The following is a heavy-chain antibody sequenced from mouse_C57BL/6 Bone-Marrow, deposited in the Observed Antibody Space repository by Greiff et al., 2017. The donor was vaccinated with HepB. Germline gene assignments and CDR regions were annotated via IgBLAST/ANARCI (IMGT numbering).Heavy chain of an antibody. J-gene: IGHJ3*01. V-gene: IGHV14-4*01. CDR3: TKWRLSY. CDR1: GFNIKDDY. CDR2: IDPENGDT. Sequence: EVKLQQSGAELVRPGASVKLSCTASGFNIKDDYMHWVKQRPEQGLEWIGWIDPENGDTEYASKFQGKATITADTSSNTAYLQLSSLTSEDTAVFYCTKWRLSYWGQGTLVTVSA.